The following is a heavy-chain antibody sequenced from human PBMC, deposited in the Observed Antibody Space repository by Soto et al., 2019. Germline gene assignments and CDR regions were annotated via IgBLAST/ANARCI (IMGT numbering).Heavy chain of an antibody. V-gene: IGHV1-18*01. D-gene: IGHD1-26*01. J-gene: IGHJ4*02. CDR3: ARDAAVGLFDY. CDR1: GYTFTSYS. CDR2: ISAHNGNS. Sequence: QVQLVPSGAEVKKPGASVKVSCKASGYTFTSYSISWVRQAPGPGLERMGWISAHNGNSNHAQKLQGRVTMTTDTSTSTAYMELRSLRSDDTAVYYCARDAAVGLFDYWGQGTLVTVSS.